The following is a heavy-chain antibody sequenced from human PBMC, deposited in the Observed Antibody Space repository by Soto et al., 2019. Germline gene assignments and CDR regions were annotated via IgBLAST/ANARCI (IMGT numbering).Heavy chain of an antibody. CDR2: ISDGGTT. CDR3: ARHGWLVQGVGSYWFDP. D-gene: IGHD6-19*01. CDR1: GGSMRGFW. Sequence: PSETLSLTCTVSGGSMRGFWGTWIRQPPGKGLEWIAAISDGGTTAYNPALKSRVTISVDTSKKQFSLKLSSVTAADTAVYYCARHGWLVQGVGSYWFDPWGQGTLVTVSS. J-gene: IGHJ5*02. V-gene: IGHV4-59*01.